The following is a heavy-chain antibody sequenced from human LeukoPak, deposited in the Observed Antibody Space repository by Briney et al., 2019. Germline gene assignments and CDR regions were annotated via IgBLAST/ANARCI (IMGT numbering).Heavy chain of an antibody. CDR3: ARRRGSWSFDY. Sequence: GASVKVSCKASGYTFTSYGISWVRQATGQGLEWMGWMNPNSGNTGYAQNFQGRVTMTRNASISTAYMELSSLRSDDTAVYYCARRRGSWSFDYWGQGTLVTVSS. V-gene: IGHV1-8*02. CDR1: GYTFTSYG. CDR2: MNPNSGNT. D-gene: IGHD1-26*01. J-gene: IGHJ4*02.